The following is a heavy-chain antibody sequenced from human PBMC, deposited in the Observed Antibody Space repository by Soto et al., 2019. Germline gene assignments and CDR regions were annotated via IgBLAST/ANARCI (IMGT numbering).Heavy chain of an antibody. CDR1: GFTFSSYS. CDR2: ISSSSSYI. J-gene: IGHJ6*03. D-gene: IGHD3-22*01. Sequence: GSLRLSCAASGFTFSSYSMNWVRQAPGKGLEWVSSISSSSSYIYYADSVKGRFTISRDNAKNSLYLQMNSLRAEDTAVYYCARDAGGYRLYYYYMDVWGKGTTVTVSS. CDR3: ARDAGGYRLYYYYMDV. V-gene: IGHV3-21*01.